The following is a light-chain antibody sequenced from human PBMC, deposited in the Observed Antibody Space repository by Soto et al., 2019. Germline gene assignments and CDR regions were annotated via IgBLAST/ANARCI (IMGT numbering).Light chain of an antibody. Sequence: EFVLTQSPGTLSLSPGERATLSCRASQSFGSTSLAWYQQKPGQSPRLLIYGASSRATGIPDRFSGSGSGTDFTLTISSLQPEDFATYSCQQSKTTPYTFGQGTKLEIK. CDR1: QSFGSTS. V-gene: IGKV3-20*01. J-gene: IGKJ2*01. CDR2: GAS. CDR3: QQSKTTPYT.